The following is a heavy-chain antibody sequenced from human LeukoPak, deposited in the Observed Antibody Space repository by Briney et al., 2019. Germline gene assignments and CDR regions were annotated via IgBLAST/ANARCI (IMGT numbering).Heavy chain of an antibody. CDR1: GGSISSYY. J-gene: IGHJ4*02. Sequence: SETLSLTCTVSGGSISSYYWSWIRQPPGKGLEWIGYIYYSGSTNYNPSLKSRVTISVDTSKNQFSLKLSSVTAADTAVYYCARGMDTALGTPPDYWGQGTLVTVSS. CDR3: ARGMDTALGTPPDY. CDR2: IYYSGST. D-gene: IGHD5-18*01. V-gene: IGHV4-59*01.